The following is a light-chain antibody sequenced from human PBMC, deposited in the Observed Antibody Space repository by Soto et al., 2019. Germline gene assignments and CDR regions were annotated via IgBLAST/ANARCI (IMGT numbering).Light chain of an antibody. CDR1: QSISNS. J-gene: IGKJ2*01. CDR3: QQTFSPPYT. CDR2: VAS. Sequence: DIQMTQSLSSLSASVGDTVTITCRASQSISNSLSWYQQKPGKAPKFLIYVASSLQVGVPSRFSGSGSGTDFTLTISSLQPEDVATYYCQQTFSPPYTFGQGTKLEIK. V-gene: IGKV1-39*01.